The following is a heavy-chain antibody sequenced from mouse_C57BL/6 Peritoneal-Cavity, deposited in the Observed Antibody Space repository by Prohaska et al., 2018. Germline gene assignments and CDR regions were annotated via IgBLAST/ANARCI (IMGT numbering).Heavy chain of an antibody. CDR2: ISSVSSTS. J-gene: IGHJ1*03. CDR1: GFTFSDYG. CDR3: ATPYYGSSSYWYFDV. V-gene: IGHV5-17*01. Sequence: EVQLVESGGGLVKPGGSLKLSCAASGFTFSDYGMHWVCQAHENGLEWVAYISSVSSTSYYADTVKGRFTISRDNAKNTLFLQMTSLRSEDTAMYYCATPYYGSSSYWYFDVWGTGTTVTVSS. D-gene: IGHD1-1*01.